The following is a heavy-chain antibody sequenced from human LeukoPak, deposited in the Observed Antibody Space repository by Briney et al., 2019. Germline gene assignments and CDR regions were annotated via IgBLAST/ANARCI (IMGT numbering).Heavy chain of an antibody. CDR2: IYYSGST. Sequence: KPSETLSLTCTVSGGSISNYYWSWIRQPPGKGLEWIGYIYYSGSTNYNPSLKSRVTISVDTSKNQFSLKLSSVTAADTAVYYCARGPPGYSYGYYFDYWGQGTLVTVSS. J-gene: IGHJ4*02. CDR3: ARGPPGYSYGYYFDY. D-gene: IGHD5-18*01. V-gene: IGHV4-59*01. CDR1: GGSISNYY.